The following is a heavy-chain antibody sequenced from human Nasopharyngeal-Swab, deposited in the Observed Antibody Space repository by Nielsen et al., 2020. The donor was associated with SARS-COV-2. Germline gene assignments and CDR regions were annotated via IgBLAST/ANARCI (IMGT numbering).Heavy chain of an antibody. V-gene: IGHV3-30*03. D-gene: IGHD3-16*01. Sequence: GESLKISCAASGFTFSDYGMHWVRQAPGKGLEWVAAISYDERNKYYADSVKGRFTISRDISRNTLHLQMNSLKPEDTAVYYCARGLNSFDCWGQGTLVTVSS. CDR3: ARGLNSFDC. CDR1: GFTFSDYG. J-gene: IGHJ4*02. CDR2: ISYDERNK.